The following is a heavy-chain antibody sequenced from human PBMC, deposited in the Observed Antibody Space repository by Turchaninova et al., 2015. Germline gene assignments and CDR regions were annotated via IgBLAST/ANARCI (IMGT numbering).Heavy chain of an antibody. V-gene: IGHV3-21*02. J-gene: IGHJ4*02. CDR3: ARRYSSGWSDY. D-gene: IGHD6-19*01. CDR1: GFTFSSLD. CDR2: ISSSGTYT. Sequence: EVQLVGSGGGLVKPGGSLRLSCAASGFTFSSLDMNWVRQAPGKWLEWVSSISSSGTYTYYADSVKGRFTISRDNAKNSLYLQMNSLRAEDTAVYYCARRYSSGWSDYWGQGTLVTVSS.